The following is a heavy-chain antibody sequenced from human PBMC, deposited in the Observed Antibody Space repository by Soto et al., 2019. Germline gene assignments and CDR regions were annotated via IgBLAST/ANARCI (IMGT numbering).Heavy chain of an antibody. CDR3: AREGQTLPPYAFDM. CDR1: GFSFSSHA. J-gene: IGHJ3*02. V-gene: IGHV3-33*01. Sequence: QVQLVESGGGVVQPGMSLRLSCATSGFSFSSHAMHWVRQAPGKGLEWVAQIWSDGSNRYYADSMRGRFTISRDFSKNTAFLQMDSLRAEDTAVYYCAREGQTLPPYAFDMWGQGTLVTVSS. CDR2: IWSDGSNR.